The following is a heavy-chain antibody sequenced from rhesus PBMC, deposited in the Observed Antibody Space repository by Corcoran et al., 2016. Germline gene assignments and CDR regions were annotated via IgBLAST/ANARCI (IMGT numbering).Heavy chain of an antibody. CDR2: IGGSSGST. Sequence: QVQLQESGPGLVKPSETLSLTCAVSGYSISSGYYWGWRRQPQGKGLEWIGYIGGSSGSTYNNPSLKSRVTISKDTSKNQFSLKLSSVTAADTAVYYCARRGYYYGLDSWGQGVVVTVSS. CDR3: ARRGYYYGLDS. J-gene: IGHJ6*01. CDR1: GYSISSGYY. V-gene: IGHV4-99*01.